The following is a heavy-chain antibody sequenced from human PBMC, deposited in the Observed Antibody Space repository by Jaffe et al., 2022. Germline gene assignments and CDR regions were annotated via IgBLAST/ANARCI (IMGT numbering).Heavy chain of an antibody. V-gene: IGHV1-18*01. CDR3: ARDLVWRYVVVPSVVKGTTDYYYYMDV. D-gene: IGHD2-15*01. J-gene: IGHJ6*03. CDR1: GYTFTSYG. CDR2: ISTYNGNT. Sequence: QVQLVQSGAEVKKPGASVKVSCKASGYTFTSYGISWVRQAPGRGLEWMGWISTYNGNTENAQKLQGRVTMTADTSTSTAYMELRSLRSDDTAVYYCARDLVWRYVVVPSVVKGTTDYYYYMDVWGKGTTVTVSS.